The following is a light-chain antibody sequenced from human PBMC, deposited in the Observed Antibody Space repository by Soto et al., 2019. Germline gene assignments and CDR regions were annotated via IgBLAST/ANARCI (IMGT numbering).Light chain of an antibody. CDR3: QQYGCSPGLLT. CDR2: DAS. Sequence: EIVLTQSPGTLSLSPGERATLSCRASQSVSSSYLAWYQQKPGQAPRLLIYDASRRATGIPDRFSGSGSGTDFTLTISRLEPEDFAVYYCQQYGCSPGLLTFGPGTKVDIK. V-gene: IGKV3-20*01. CDR1: QSVSSSY. J-gene: IGKJ3*01.